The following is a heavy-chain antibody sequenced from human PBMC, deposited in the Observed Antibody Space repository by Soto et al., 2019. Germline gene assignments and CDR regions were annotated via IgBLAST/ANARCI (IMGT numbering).Heavy chain of an antibody. Sequence: ASVKVSCKASGYTVTSYYMHCVRQAPGQGLEWMGIINPSGGSTSYAQKFQGRVTMTRDTSTSTVYMELSSLRSEDTAVYYCARIVAGAFDIWGQGTMVTVSS. V-gene: IGHV1-46*01. CDR3: ARIVAGAFDI. CDR1: GYTVTSYY. D-gene: IGHD5-12*01. J-gene: IGHJ3*02. CDR2: INPSGGST.